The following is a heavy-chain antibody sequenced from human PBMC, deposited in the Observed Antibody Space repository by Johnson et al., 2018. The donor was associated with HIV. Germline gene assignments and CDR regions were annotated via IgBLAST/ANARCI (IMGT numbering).Heavy chain of an antibody. CDR2: IRYDASYK. CDR3: ARGFDAFDI. J-gene: IGHJ3*02. CDR1: GSTFSDYY. V-gene: IGHV3-30*02. Sequence: QVQLVESGGDLVKAGGSLRLSCAASGSTFSDYYMSWIRQAPGKGLEWVAFIRYDASYKYCTDSVKGRFTMSRDNSKNTLCLQMNSLRAEDTAVYYCARGFDAFDIWGQGTMVTVSS.